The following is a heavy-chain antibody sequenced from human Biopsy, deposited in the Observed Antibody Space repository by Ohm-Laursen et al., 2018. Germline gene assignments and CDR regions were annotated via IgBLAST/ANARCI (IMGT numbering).Heavy chain of an antibody. CDR2: ISPYNDKT. D-gene: IGHD2/OR15-2a*01. Sequence: SVKVSCKASGYTFTSYDISWVRQAPGQGLEWMGWISPYNDKTSYPPKLQDRVTMTADTSTNTAHMELKSLRSDDTTVYYCARVFCTSTTCYGLLDNWGQGTVVTVSS. CDR1: GYTFTSYD. J-gene: IGHJ4*02. CDR3: ARVFCTSTTCYGLLDN. V-gene: IGHV1-18*01.